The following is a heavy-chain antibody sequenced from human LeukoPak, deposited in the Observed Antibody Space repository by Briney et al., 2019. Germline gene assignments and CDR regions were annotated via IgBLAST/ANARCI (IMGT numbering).Heavy chain of an antibody. Sequence: GGSLRLSCAASGFTFSSYEMNWVRLGPGKGLEWVSYISSSGTTKYYADSVKGRFTLSRDNAKKSLSLQMNSLRAEDTAIYYCARSNRDAFDMWGQGTVVTVSS. CDR3: ARSNRDAFDM. CDR1: GFTFSSYE. V-gene: IGHV3-48*03. J-gene: IGHJ3*02. D-gene: IGHD2/OR15-2a*01. CDR2: ISSSGTTK.